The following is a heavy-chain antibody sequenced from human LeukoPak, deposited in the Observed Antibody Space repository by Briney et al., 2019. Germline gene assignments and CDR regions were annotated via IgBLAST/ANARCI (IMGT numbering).Heavy chain of an antibody. CDR1: GGSISSYY. V-gene: IGHV4-59*01. J-gene: IGHJ6*03. CDR2: IYYSGST. CDR3: ARVEQQLVPYYCYYYMDV. Sequence: SETLSLTCTVSGGSISSYYWSWIRQPPGKGLEWIGYIYYSGSTNYNPSLKSRVTISVDTSKNQFSLKLSSVTAADTAVYYCARVEQQLVPYYCYYYMDVWGKGTTVTVSS. D-gene: IGHD6-13*01.